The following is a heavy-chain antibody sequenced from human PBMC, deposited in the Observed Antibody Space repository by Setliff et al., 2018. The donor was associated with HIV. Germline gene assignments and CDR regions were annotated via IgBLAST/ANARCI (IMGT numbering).Heavy chain of an antibody. CDR2: IESKTNGGTT. CDR1: GFTFSNAW. CDR3: TTGEDAALMVSDY. V-gene: IGHV3-15*04. J-gene: IGHJ4*02. Sequence: PGGSLRLSCAVSGFTFSNAWMSWVRQAPGKGLEWVGRIESKTNGGTTDYGAPVKGRFTISRDDSKNTVYLQMNSLKTEDTAVYYCTTGEDAALMVSDYWGQGTLVTVSS. D-gene: IGHD2-8*01.